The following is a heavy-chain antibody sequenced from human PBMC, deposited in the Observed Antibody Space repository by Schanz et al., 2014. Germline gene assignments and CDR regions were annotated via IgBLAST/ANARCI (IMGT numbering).Heavy chain of an antibody. CDR2: LSGDGGTT. V-gene: IGHV3-23*01. Sequence: EVQLLESGGGLVQPGESLRLSCAASGFSFSSYTMSWVRQAPGKGLQWVSSLSGDGGTTHYADSVKGRFTISRDNSMNTLHLQMDGLRVEDTAVYYCARDAVALVPEYFMDVWGKGTTVTVSS. CDR3: ARDAVALVPEYFMDV. CDR1: GFSFSSYT. J-gene: IGHJ6*03. D-gene: IGHD2-15*01.